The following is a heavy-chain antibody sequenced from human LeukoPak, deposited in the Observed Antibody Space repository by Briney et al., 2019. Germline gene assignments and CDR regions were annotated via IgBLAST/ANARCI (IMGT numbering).Heavy chain of an antibody. J-gene: IGHJ4*02. D-gene: IGHD4-17*01. V-gene: IGHV4-39*02. CDR2: IYYTGST. CDR1: GGSISSSSYY. Sequence: SSETLSLTCTVSGGSISSSSYYWGWIRQPPGKGLEWIGCIYYTGSTYYNPSLKSRVTISVDTSKNQFSLKLSSVTAADTAVYYCAKEIWPTVTTPGHTYFDYWGQGALVTVSS. CDR3: AKEIWPTVTTPGHTYFDY.